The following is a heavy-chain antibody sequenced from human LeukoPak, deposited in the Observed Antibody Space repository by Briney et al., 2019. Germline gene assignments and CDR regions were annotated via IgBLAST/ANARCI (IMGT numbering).Heavy chain of an antibody. CDR2: ISAYNGNT. Sequence: ASVKVSCKASGYTFTSYGISWVRQAPGQRLEWMGWISAYNGNTNYAQKLQGRVTMTTDTSTSTAYMELRSLRSDDTAVYYCARGPSYSSGWYGLGAFDIWGQGTMVTVSS. CDR1: GYTFTSYG. CDR3: ARGPSYSSGWYGLGAFDI. D-gene: IGHD6-19*01. J-gene: IGHJ3*02. V-gene: IGHV1-18*01.